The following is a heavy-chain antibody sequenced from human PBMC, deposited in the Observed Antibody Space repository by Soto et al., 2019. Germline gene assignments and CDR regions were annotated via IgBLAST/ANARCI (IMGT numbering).Heavy chain of an antibody. V-gene: IGHV4-59*01. CDR1: GGSISSYY. Sequence: QVQLQESGPGLVKPSETLSLTCTVSGGSISSYYWSWIRQPPGKGLEWIGYIYYSGSTNYNPSLKSRVTISVDTSKNQFSLKLSSVTAADTAVYYCARDTSDYGDYYFDYWGQGTLVTVSS. D-gene: IGHD4-17*01. J-gene: IGHJ4*02. CDR2: IYYSGST. CDR3: ARDTSDYGDYYFDY.